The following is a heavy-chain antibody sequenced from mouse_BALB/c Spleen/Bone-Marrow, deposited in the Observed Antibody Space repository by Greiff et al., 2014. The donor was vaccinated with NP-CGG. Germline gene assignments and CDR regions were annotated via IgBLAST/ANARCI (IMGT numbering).Heavy chain of an antibody. J-gene: IGHJ2*01. V-gene: IGHV1-67*01. CDR1: GYTFTDYA. CDR3: ARWYYIDY. Sequence: QVQLQQSGPELVRPGVSVKISCKGSGYTFTDYAMHWVKQGHAKSLEWIGVTSTYSGNTNYNLKFKGKATMTVDKSSNTAYMELARLTSEDSAIYYCARWYYIDYWGQGATLTVSS. CDR2: TSTYSGNT.